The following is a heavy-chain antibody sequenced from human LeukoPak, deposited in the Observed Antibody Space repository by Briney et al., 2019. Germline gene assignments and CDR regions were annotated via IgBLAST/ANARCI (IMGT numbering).Heavy chain of an antibody. J-gene: IGHJ4*02. V-gene: IGHV4-34*01. CDR2: INHSGST. CDR1: GGSFSGYY. CDR3: ARGGPDYYDSSGPLN. Sequence: PSETLSLTCAVYGGSFSGYYWSWIRQPPGKGLEWIGEINHSGSTNYNPSLKSRVTISVDTSKNQFFLKLSSVTAADTAVYYCARGGPDYYDSSGPLNWGQGTLVTVSS. D-gene: IGHD3-22*01.